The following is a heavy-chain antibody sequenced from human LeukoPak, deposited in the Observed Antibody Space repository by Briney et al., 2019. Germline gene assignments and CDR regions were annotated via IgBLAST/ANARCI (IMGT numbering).Heavy chain of an antibody. J-gene: IGHJ4*02. CDR3: ASSYSNSWYDY. Sequence: RTSETLSLTCTVSFASISSGGYYWTWIRQHPEKGLEWIGYIFDSGSIYYNPSLKSRLTISVDTSENQFSLKLTSVTAADTAIYYCASSYSNSWYDYWGQGILVTVSS. D-gene: IGHD6-13*01. V-gene: IGHV4-31*03. CDR2: IFDSGSI. CDR1: FASISSGGYY.